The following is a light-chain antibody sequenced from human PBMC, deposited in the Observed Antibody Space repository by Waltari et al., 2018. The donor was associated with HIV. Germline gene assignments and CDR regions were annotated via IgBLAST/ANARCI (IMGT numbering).Light chain of an antibody. CDR2: SDS. V-gene: IGLV1-44*01. Sequence: HSVLTQAPSASGTLGQRVTISCSGSISNIGTNSVSWLQQLPGMSPRLIRVSDSQRPSGVPDRFSASKSGTSASLAIDGLESGDEADYYCAARDDILSGSWVFGGGT. J-gene: IGLJ3*02. CDR1: ISNIGTNS. CDR3: AARDDILSGSWV.